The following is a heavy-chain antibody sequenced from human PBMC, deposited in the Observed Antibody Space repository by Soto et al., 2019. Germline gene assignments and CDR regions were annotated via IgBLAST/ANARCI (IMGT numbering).Heavy chain of an antibody. CDR1: GGSISSYY. J-gene: IGHJ4*02. D-gene: IGHD4-17*01. V-gene: IGHV4-59*01. CDR3: ARVRPDYGEANYFDY. Sequence: QVQLQESGPGLVKPSETLSLTCTVSGGSISSYYWSWIRQPPGKGLEWIGYIYYSGSTNYNPSLQSRVTISVDTSKNQFSLKLSSVTAADTAVYYCARVRPDYGEANYFDYWGQGTLVTVSS. CDR2: IYYSGST.